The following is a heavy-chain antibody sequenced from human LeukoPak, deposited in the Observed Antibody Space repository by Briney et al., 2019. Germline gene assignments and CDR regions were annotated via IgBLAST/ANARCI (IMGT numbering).Heavy chain of an antibody. CDR3: AKGAASGLVDWFDP. D-gene: IGHD3-22*01. J-gene: IGHJ5*02. CDR1: GFTFSNFA. V-gene: IGHV3-23*01. CDR2: ITGDYAT. Sequence: PGGSLRLSCAASGFTFSNFAMMWVRQAPGKGLEWVSSITGDYATYSADPAKGRLTTSRDNSKNIVYLQMDSLRDDDTAVYYCAKGAASGLVDWFDPWGQGTLVTVSS.